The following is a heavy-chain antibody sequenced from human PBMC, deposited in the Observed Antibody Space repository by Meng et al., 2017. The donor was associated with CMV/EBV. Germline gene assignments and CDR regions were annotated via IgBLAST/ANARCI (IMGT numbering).Heavy chain of an antibody. CDR3: AKKSSSSSPRQYYFDY. Sequence: GGSLRLSCAASGFTFSDYCMSWIRQAPGKGLEWVSYISSSGSTIYYADSVKGRFTISRDNAKNSLYLQMNSLRAEDTAVYYCAKKSSSSSPRQYYFDYWGQGTLVTVSS. D-gene: IGHD6-6*01. CDR1: GFTFSDYC. J-gene: IGHJ4*02. V-gene: IGHV3-11*01. CDR2: ISSSGSTI.